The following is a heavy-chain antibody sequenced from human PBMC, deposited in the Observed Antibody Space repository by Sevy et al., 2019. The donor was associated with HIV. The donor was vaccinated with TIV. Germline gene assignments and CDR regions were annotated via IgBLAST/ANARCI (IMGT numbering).Heavy chain of an antibody. CDR1: GFTFSSYA. D-gene: IGHD6-19*01. V-gene: IGHV3-23*01. CDR2: ISGSGGST. CDR3: AKHLLVSVAGTYRY. Sequence: GGSLRLSCAASGFTFSSYAMSWVRQAPGKGLEWVSAISGSGGSTYYADSVKGRFTISRDNSKNTLYLQMNSLRAEDTAVYYCAKHLLVSVAGTYRYWGQGTLVTVSS. J-gene: IGHJ4*02.